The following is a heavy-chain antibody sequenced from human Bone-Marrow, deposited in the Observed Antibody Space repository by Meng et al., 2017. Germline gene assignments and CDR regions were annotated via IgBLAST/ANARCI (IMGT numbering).Heavy chain of an antibody. CDR1: GVSLSNARMG. CDR2: IFSNDEK. Sequence: SGPTLVKPTETLTLNCTVSGVSLSNARMGGSWIRQPPGKALECLAHIFSNDEKSYSTSLNSRLTISKATSKSQVVLTMTNMDPVDTATYYCARSPPIYGDYDPYFDYWGQGTLVTVSS. J-gene: IGHJ4*02. D-gene: IGHD4-17*01. CDR3: ARSPPIYGDYDPYFDY. V-gene: IGHV2-26*01.